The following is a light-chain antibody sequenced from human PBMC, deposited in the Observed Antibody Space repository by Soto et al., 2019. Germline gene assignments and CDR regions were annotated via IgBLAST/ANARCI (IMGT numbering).Light chain of an antibody. J-gene: IGKJ2*01. V-gene: IGKV3-15*01. CDR3: QQYENWPYT. Sequence: DILMTQSPATLSVSPGERATLSCRASQRISSSLAWYQQKPGQAPRLLMYGPSIRATAFPARFTGSGSGTEFTLTISSLQPEDFAVYYCQQYENWPYTFGQGTKVDIK. CDR2: GPS. CDR1: QRISSS.